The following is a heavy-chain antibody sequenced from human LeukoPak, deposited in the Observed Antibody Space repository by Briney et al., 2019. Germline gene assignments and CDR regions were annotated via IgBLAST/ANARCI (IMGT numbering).Heavy chain of an antibody. D-gene: IGHD1-26*01. CDR3: AKDARELNLDY. CDR2: IYSGSTT. J-gene: IGHJ4*02. V-gene: IGHV3-53*05. Sequence: GGSLRLSCAASGFSVSSNHMTWVRQAPGKGLEWVSVIYSGSTTYYADSVKGRFTISRDNSKNTLYLQMNSLRAEDTAVYYCAKDARELNLDYWGQGTLVTVSS. CDR1: GFSVSSNH.